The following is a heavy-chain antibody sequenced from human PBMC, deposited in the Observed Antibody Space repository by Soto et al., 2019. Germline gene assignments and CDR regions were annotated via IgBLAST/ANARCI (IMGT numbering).Heavy chain of an antibody. D-gene: IGHD3-22*01. V-gene: IGHV2-5*02. CDR3: AHSLIGYYYDSSGSNWFDP. CDR1: GFSLSTSGVG. J-gene: IGHJ5*02. CDR2: IYWDDDK. Sequence: QITLKESGPTLVKPTQTLTLTCTFSGFSLSTSGVGVGWIRQPPGKALEWLALIYWDDDKRYIPSLKSRLTITKDTSKNQVVLTMTNMDPVDTATYYCAHSLIGYYYDSSGSNWFDPWGQGTLVTVSS.